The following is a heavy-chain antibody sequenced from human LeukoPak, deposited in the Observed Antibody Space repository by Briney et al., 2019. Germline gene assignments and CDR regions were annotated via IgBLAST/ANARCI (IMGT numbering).Heavy chain of an antibody. CDR2: INPSGGTT. CDR3: ARDCSGGSCPYYYDSSGYYVFDY. D-gene: IGHD3-22*01. CDR1: GYTFTNYF. Sequence: ASVEVSCKASGYTFTNYFIHWVRQAPGQGLVWLGIINPSGGTTSYAQNFQGRVTMTTDTSTSTAYMELRSLRSDDTAVYYCARDCSGGSCPYYYDSSGYYVFDYWGREPWSPSPQ. J-gene: IGHJ4*02. V-gene: IGHV1-46*01.